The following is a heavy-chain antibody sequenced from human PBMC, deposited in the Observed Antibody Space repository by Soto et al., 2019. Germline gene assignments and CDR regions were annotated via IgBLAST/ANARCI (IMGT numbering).Heavy chain of an antibody. CDR1: GFTFSRHA. CDR3: AKGGAHMITFGGVIAYYFDY. Sequence: EVQLLESGGGLVQPGGSLRLSCAASGFTFSRHAMSWVRQAPGKGLEWVSAISGSGGSTYYADSVKGRFTISRDNSKNTLYLQMNSMSAEYTAVYYCAKGGAHMITFGGVIAYYFDYWGQGTLVTVSS. D-gene: IGHD3-16*02. V-gene: IGHV3-23*01. J-gene: IGHJ4*02. CDR2: ISGSGGST.